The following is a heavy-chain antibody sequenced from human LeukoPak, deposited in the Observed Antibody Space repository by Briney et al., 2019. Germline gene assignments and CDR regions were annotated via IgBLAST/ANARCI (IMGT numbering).Heavy chain of an antibody. V-gene: IGHV1-18*01. D-gene: IGHD6-19*01. CDR1: GYTFTSYG. Sequence: ASVKVSCKASGYTFTSYGISWVRPAPGQGLEWMGWISAYNGNTNYAQKLQGRVTMTTDTSTSTAYMELRSLRSDDTAVYYCAITPSQYSSGWEGDYWGQGTLVTVSS. CDR2: ISAYNGNT. CDR3: AITPSQYSSGWEGDY. J-gene: IGHJ4*02.